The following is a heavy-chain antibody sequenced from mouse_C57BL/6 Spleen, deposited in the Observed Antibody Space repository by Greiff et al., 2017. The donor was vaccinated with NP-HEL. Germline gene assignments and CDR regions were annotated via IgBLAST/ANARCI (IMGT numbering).Heavy chain of an antibody. CDR1: GFTFTDYY. J-gene: IGHJ1*03. CDR3: AISPYGIYWYCDV. CDR2: IRNKANGYTT. V-gene: IGHV7-3*01. D-gene: IGHD2-1*01. Sequence: EVQRVESGGGLVQPGGSLSLSCAASGFTFTDYYMSWVRQPPGKALEWLGFIRNKANGYTTEYSASVKGRFTISSDNSQSILYLQMNALTAEDSSTYYWAISPYGIYWYCDVWGTGTTVTVSS.